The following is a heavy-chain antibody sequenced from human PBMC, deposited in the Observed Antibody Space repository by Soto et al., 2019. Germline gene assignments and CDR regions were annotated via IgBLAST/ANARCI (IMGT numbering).Heavy chain of an antibody. D-gene: IGHD3-22*01. CDR3: AKDAPYYYDSSGYYGPFDY. J-gene: IGHJ4*02. CDR2: ISYDGSNK. CDR1: GFTFSSYG. V-gene: IGHV3-30*18. Sequence: QVQLVESGGGVVQPGRSLRLSCAASGFTFSSYGIHWVRQAPGKGLEWVALISYDGSNKYYADSVKGRFTISRDNSKNTLYLQMNSLRAEDTATYYCAKDAPYYYDSSGYYGPFDYWGQGTLVTVSS.